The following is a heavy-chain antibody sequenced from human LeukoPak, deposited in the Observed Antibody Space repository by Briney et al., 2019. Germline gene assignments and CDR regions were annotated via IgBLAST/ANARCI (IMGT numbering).Heavy chain of an antibody. J-gene: IGHJ4*02. CDR3: AGEPMYYYDSSGYTDFDY. D-gene: IGHD3-22*01. Sequence: SETLSLTCAVYGGSFSGYYWSWIRQPPGKGLEWIGEINHSGSTNYNPSLKSRVTMSVDTSKNQFSLKLSSVTAADTAVYYCAGEPMYYYDSSGYTDFDYWGQGTLVTVSS. CDR2: INHSGST. V-gene: IGHV4-34*01. CDR1: GGSFSGYY.